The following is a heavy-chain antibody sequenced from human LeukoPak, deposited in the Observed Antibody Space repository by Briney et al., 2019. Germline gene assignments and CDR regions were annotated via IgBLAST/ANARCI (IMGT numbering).Heavy chain of an antibody. CDR3: TKSGPPDPY. Sequence: PGGSLRLSCAASGLTVSSNDMGWVRQAPGKGLEWVSFIYSGDGTFYADPVKGRFTISRDNSKNTLYLQMNSLRAEDTAMYYCTKSGPPDPYWGQGTMVTVSS. J-gene: IGHJ3*01. CDR2: IYSGDGT. V-gene: IGHV3-53*01. CDR1: GLTVSSND. D-gene: IGHD1-14*01.